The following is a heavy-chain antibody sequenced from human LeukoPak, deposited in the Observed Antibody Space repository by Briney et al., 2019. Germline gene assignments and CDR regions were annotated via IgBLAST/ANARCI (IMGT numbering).Heavy chain of an antibody. D-gene: IGHD6-19*01. J-gene: IGHJ4*02. V-gene: IGHV1-18*01. CDR2: ISPYNSNT. CDR1: GYTFTSYG. CDR3: ARDLKRGYTSGRYSWGTGSSNDF. Sequence: ASVKVSCKASGYTFTSYGISWVRQAPGQGLEWMGWISPYNSNTYYAQNLQGRVTMTTDTSTSTTYMELRSLRSDDTAVYYCARDLKRGYTSGRYSWGTGSSNDFWGQGTLVTVSS.